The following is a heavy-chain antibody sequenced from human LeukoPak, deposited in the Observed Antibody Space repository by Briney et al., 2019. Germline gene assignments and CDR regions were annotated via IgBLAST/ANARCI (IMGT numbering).Heavy chain of an antibody. CDR1: GFTFSDYY. J-gene: IGHJ6*02. Sequence: GGSLRLSCAASGFTFSDYYMSWIRQAPGKGLEWVSYISSSGSTVYYADPVKGRFTISRDNAKNSLYLQMNSLRAEDTAVYYCARRHILTGYPNYYYYGMDVWGQGTTVTVSS. CDR2: ISSSGSTV. CDR3: ARRHILTGYPNYYYYGMDV. D-gene: IGHD3-9*01. V-gene: IGHV3-11*01.